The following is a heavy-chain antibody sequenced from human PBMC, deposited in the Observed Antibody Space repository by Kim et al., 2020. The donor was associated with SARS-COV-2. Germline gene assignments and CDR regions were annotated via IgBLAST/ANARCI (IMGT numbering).Heavy chain of an antibody. V-gene: IGHV7-4-1*02. CDR3: ARDLLGYYGSGSLHPIFDP. J-gene: IGHJ5*02. CDR2: INTNTGNP. Sequence: ASVKVSCKASGYTFTSYAMNWVRQAPGQGLEWMGWINTNTGNPTYAQGFTGRFVFSLDTSVSTAYLQISSLKAEDTAVYYCARDLLGYYGSGSLHPIFDPWGQGTLVTVSS. D-gene: IGHD3-10*01. CDR1: GYTFTSYA.